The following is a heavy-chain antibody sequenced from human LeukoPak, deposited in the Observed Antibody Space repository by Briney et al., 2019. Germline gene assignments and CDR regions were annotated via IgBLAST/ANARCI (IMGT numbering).Heavy chain of an antibody. Sequence: SETLSLTCAVYGGAFSGYYWGWIGQPPGKGLEWIGEINHSGSTSYNASLKSRVTISVDTSKNQFSLKLSSVPAADTAVYYRARGVYYDILTGPHYFDYWGQGTLVTVSS. J-gene: IGHJ4*02. D-gene: IGHD3-9*01. CDR1: GGAFSGYY. V-gene: IGHV4-34*01. CDR3: ARGVYYDILTGPHYFDY. CDR2: INHSGST.